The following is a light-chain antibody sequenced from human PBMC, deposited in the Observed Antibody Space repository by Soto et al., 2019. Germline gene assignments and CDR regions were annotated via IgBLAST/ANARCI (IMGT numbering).Light chain of an antibody. CDR3: QQYNDWPLT. V-gene: IGKV3-15*01. J-gene: IGKJ4*01. CDR2: GIS. Sequence: EIVMTQSPATLSVSPGERATLSCRASQSVSSNLAWYQQKPGQVPRLLIYGISTRATGIPARFSGGGSWTEYTLTISSLQSEDFAVYYCQQYNDWPLTFGGGTKVEI. CDR1: QSVSSN.